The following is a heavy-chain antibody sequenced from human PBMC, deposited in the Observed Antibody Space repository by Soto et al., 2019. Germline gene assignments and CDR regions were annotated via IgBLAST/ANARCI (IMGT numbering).Heavy chain of an antibody. CDR3: VRDRRAAAFDN. V-gene: IGHV3-7*01. J-gene: IGHJ4*02. CDR1: GFTFSTYW. D-gene: IGHD6-13*01. CDR2: IKEDGSEK. Sequence: GGSLRLSCAASGFTFSTYWMSWVRQAPGKGPEWVANIKEDGSEKNYVDSVKGRFTISRDNGKNSLSLEMNSLRAEDTAVYYCVRDRRAAAFDNWGQGTEVTVS.